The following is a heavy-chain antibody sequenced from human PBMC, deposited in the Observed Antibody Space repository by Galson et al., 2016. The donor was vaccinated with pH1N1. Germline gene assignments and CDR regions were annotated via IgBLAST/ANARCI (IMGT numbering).Heavy chain of an antibody. D-gene: IGHD1-7*01. CDR1: GGSFAKYA. J-gene: IGHJ6*02. CDR3: ARPGRTETTKEGFAWGYGMDV. V-gene: IGHV1-69*13. Sequence: SVKVSCKASGGSFAKYAVSWVRQAPGQGLEWMGRMIPIYGTANYAQKFQGRVTITADEYTTTVYTDLNSLISEDTAIYYCARPGRTETTKEGFAWGYGMDVWGQGTTVTVSS. CDR2: MIPIYGTA.